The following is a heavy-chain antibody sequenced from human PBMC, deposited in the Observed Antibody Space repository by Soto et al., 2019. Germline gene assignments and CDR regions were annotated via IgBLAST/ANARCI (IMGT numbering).Heavy chain of an antibody. V-gene: IGHV4-34*01. CDR1: GGPFSGYY. Sequence: SETLSLTCAVYGGPFSGYYWSWIRQPPGKGLEWIGEINHSGSTNYNPSLKSRVTISVDTSKNQFSLKLSSVTAADTAVYYCARGSAGTAPLSFDYWGQGTLVTVSS. CDR3: ARGSAGTAPLSFDY. J-gene: IGHJ4*02. D-gene: IGHD1-1*01. CDR2: INHSGST.